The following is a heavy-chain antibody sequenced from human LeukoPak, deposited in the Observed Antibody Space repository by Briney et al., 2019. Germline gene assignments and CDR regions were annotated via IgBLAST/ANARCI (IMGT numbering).Heavy chain of an antibody. CDR3: ARGRHGITMIVVVMTSVSYYLDV. J-gene: IGHJ6*03. CDR1: GGSFSGYH. V-gene: IGHV4-34*01. D-gene: IGHD3-22*01. CDR2: INPSGST. Sequence: SETLSLTCAVYGGSFSGYHWTWIRQSPGKGLEWIGDINPSGSTYYNPSLKSRLTISVDTSKNQFSLKLRSVTAADTAVYYCARGRHGITMIVVVMTSVSYYLDVWGKGTTVTVS.